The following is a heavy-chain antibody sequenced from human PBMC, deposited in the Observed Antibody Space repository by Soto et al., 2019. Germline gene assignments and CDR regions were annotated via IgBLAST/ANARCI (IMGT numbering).Heavy chain of an antibody. Sequence: SETLSLTCAVSGGSIRSGGYYWSWVRQNPRRGLEWIGNINYSGNTYYNPSLKSRVTISDDTSKSQFSLKVNSMTAADTAVDYCARYRREAVAGYTLDNWGQGMLVTVSS. CDR2: INYSGNT. CDR1: GGSIRSGGYY. CDR3: ARYRREAVAGYTLDN. D-gene: IGHD6-13*01. V-gene: IGHV4-31*11. J-gene: IGHJ4*02.